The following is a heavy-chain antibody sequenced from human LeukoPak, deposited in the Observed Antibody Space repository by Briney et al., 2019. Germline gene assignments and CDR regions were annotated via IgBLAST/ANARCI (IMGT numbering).Heavy chain of an antibody. J-gene: IGHJ6*03. D-gene: IGHD4-11*01. Sequence: SETLSLTCTVSDDSITMYYWTWIRQPPGKGLEWIGYVDHTGSTKFNPSLNGRVSISRDTSNDFFPLRLRSVTAADTAVYFCARGRVSSSTWYSTYYYFFYMDFWGKGTTVTVSS. CDR3: ARGRVSSSTWYSTYYYFFYMDF. CDR1: DDSITMYY. V-gene: IGHV4-59*01. CDR2: VDHTGST.